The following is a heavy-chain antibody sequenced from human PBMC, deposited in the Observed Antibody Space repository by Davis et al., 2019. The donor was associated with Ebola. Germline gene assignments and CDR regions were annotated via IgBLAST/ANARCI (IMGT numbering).Heavy chain of an antibody. J-gene: IGHJ6*04. V-gene: IGHV3-30-3*01. Sequence: SLKISCAASGFTFSSYAMHWVRQAPGKGLEWVAVIPYDGSNKYYADSVKGRFTISRDNSKNTLYLKMNSLRAEDTAVYYCARDKDTVTYPYYYYGMDVWGKGTTVTVSS. CDR3: ARDKDTVTYPYYYYGMDV. CDR2: IPYDGSNK. CDR1: GFTFSSYA. D-gene: IGHD4-17*01.